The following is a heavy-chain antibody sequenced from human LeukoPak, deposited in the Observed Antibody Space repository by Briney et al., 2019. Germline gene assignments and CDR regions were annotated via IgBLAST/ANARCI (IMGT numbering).Heavy chain of an antibody. D-gene: IGHD6-13*01. V-gene: IGHV3-30*02. CDR2: IRYDGSNK. Sequence: GGSLRLSCAASGFTFSSYGMHWVRQAPGKGLEWAAFIRYDGSNKYYADSVKGRFTISRDNSKNTLYLQMNSLRAADTAVYYCARDLAAAGTLTDYWGQGTLVTVSS. CDR1: GFTFSSYG. J-gene: IGHJ4*02. CDR3: ARDLAAAGTLTDY.